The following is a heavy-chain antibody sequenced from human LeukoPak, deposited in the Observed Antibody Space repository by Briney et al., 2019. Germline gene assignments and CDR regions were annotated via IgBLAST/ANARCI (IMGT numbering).Heavy chain of an antibody. D-gene: IGHD3-9*01. CDR1: GFTFSSYA. CDR2: ISYDGSNK. J-gene: IGHJ4*02. Sequence: PGRSLRLSCAASGFTFSSYAMHWVSQAPGKGLEWVAVISYDGSNKYYADSVKGRFTISRDNSKNTLYLQMNSLRAEDTAVYYCASGGYDILTGYPYWGQGTLVTVSS. CDR3: ASGGYDILTGYPY. V-gene: IGHV3-30-3*01.